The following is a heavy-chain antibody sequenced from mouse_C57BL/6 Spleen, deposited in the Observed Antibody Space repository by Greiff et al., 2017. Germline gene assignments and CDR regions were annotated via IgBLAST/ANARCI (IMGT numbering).Heavy chain of an antibody. CDR3: ARWGYCIPYWC. V-gene: IGHV1-52*01. J-gene: IGHJ2*01. D-gene: IGHD2-3*01. CDR2: IDPCDSRT. CDR1: GYTFTSYW. Sequence: QVQLQQPGAELVRPGSSVKMSCKASGYTFTSYWMTWVKQRPIQGLEWIGDIDPCDSRTHYNQKLKYKATLTVDKSSSTAYMQLSSLTSEDSAVYYCARWGYCIPYWCWGQAPTLSFAT.